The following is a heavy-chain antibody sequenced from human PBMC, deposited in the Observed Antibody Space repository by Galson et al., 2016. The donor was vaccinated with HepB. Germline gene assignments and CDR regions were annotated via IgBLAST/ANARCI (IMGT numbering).Heavy chain of an antibody. CDR2: IWYDGRTE. CDR1: GFTFSSYV. CDR3: AKDRETWAPYGMEV. V-gene: IGHV3-33*06. D-gene: IGHD3-16*01. Sequence: SLRLSCAASGFTFSSYVMHWVRQAPGKGLEWVAVIWYDGRTEYYADSVKGRFAISRDNSGDTLYLYMNSLRVEDPAVYYCAKDRETWAPYGMEVWGQGTTVTVSS. J-gene: IGHJ6*02.